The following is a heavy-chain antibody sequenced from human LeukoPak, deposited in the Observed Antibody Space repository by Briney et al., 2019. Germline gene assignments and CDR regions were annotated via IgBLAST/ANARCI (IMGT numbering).Heavy chain of an antibody. J-gene: IGHJ4*02. V-gene: IGHV3-30*02. Sequence: GGSLRLSCAASGFTFSSYGMHWVRQAPGKGLEWVAFIRYDGSSKYYADSVKGRFTISRDNSKNTLYLQMNSLRAEDTAVYYCAKDFIVVVPAVDYWGQGTLVTVSS. CDR3: AKDFIVVVPAVDY. CDR1: GFTFSSYG. D-gene: IGHD2-2*01. CDR2: IRYDGSSK.